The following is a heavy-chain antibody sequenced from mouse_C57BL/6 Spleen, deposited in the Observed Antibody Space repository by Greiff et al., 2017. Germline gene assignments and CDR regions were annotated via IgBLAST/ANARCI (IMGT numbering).Heavy chain of an antibody. Sequence: VQLKESEGGLVQPGSSMKLSCTASGFTFSDYYMAWVRQVPEKGLEWVANINYDGSSTYYLDSLKSRFIISRDNAKNILYLQMSSLKSEDTATYYCARGLRGFDYWGQGTTLTVSS. CDR2: INYDGSST. CDR1: GFTFSDYY. CDR3: ARGLRGFDY. V-gene: IGHV5-16*01. D-gene: IGHD3-2*02. J-gene: IGHJ2*01.